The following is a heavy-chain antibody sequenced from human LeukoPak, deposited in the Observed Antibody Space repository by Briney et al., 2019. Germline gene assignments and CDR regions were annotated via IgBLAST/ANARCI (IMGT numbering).Heavy chain of an antibody. CDR1: GYTFTSYG. V-gene: IGHV1-18*01. J-gene: IGHJ6*02. D-gene: IGHD6-19*01. CDR2: ISAYNGNT. Sequence: VASVKVSCKASGYTFTSYGISWVRQAPGQGLEWMGWISAYNGNTNYAQKLQGRVTMTTGTSTSTAYMELRSLRSEDTAVYYCARDLAVAGNPYYYGMDVWGQGTTVTVSS. CDR3: ARDLAVAGNPYYYGMDV.